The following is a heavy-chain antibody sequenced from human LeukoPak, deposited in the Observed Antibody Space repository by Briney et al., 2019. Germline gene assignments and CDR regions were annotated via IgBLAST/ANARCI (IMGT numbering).Heavy chain of an antibody. CDR1: GFTFSDYA. CDR3: ARKSLVVGTNAFDI. V-gene: IGHV3-21*01. CDR2: IASNNDYR. D-gene: IGHD2-15*01. Sequence: GDSLRLSCRGSGFTFSDYAMAWVRRAPGKGLEWVSSIASNNDYRYSADSLRGRFTISRDNAKNSLFLQMNSLRPDDTAVYYCARKSLVVGTNAFDIWGQGTMVTVSS. J-gene: IGHJ3*02.